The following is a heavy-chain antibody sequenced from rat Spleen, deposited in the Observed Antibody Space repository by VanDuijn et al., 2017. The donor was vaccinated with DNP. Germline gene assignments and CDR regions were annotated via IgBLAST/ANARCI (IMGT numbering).Heavy chain of an antibody. CDR3: ARDRYYGSTVGMDA. J-gene: IGHJ4*01. CDR1: GFSLDSNS. D-gene: IGHD1-6*01. V-gene: IGHV2-1*01. CDR2: IWDDGST. Sequence: QVQLKESGPGLVQPSQTLSLTCTVSGFSLDSNSVNWVRQPPGKGLEWMGVIWDDGSTAYNSALKSRLSISRDTSKSQVFLKMSSLKTEDTATYYCARDRYYGSTVGMDAWGQGASVTVSS.